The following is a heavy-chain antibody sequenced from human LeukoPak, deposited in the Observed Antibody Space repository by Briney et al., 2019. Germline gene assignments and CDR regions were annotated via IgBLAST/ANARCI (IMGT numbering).Heavy chain of an antibody. CDR2: IYPGDSDT. CDR1: GYIFNNYW. CDR3: ARWATSGIGLDY. J-gene: IGHJ4*02. Sequence: GESLKISCKGSGYIFNNYWIAWVRQMPGKSLEWMGIIYPGDSDTRYSPSFQGQVTISADKSISTAYLEWSSLRASDTAMFYCARWATSGIGLDYWGQGALVTVSS. V-gene: IGHV5-51*01. D-gene: IGHD5-24*01.